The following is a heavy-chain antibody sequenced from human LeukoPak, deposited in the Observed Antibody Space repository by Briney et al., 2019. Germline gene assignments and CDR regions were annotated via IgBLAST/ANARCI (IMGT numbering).Heavy chain of an antibody. D-gene: IGHD5-24*01. J-gene: IGHJ4*02. V-gene: IGHV4-59*08. CDR2: IYYSGST. Sequence: PSETLSLTCTVSGGSISSYYWSWLRQPPGKGLEWIGYIYYSGSTNYNPSLKSRVTISVDTSKNQFSLKLSSVAAEDTAVYYCARHRDGYHIDYWGQGTLVTVSS. CDR1: GGSISSYY. CDR3: ARHRDGYHIDY.